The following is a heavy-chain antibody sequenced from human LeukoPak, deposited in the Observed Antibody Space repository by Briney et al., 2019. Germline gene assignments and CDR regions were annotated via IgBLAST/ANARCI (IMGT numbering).Heavy chain of an antibody. CDR3: ARSPGYSSGWYVEYYFDY. D-gene: IGHD6-19*01. V-gene: IGHV4-4*07. CDR2: IYTSGST. J-gene: IGHJ4*02. CDR1: GGSISSYY. Sequence: SETLSLTCTVSGGSISSYYWSWIRQPAGKGLEWIGRIYTSGSTNYNPSLKSRVTMSVDTSKNQFSLKLSSVTAADTAVYYCARSPGYSSGWYVEYYFDYWGQGTLVTVSS.